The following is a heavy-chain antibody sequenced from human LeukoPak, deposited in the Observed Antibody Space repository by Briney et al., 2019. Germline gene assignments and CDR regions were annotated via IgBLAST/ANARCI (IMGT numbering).Heavy chain of an antibody. CDR3: AKGHTNLDPA. Sequence: GGSLRLSCVASGFPFSSYWMTWVRQAPGKGLEWVANIKQDGSKKSYVDSVKGRFTISRDNAKNSLYLQMNSLRGEDTAIYFCAKGHTNLDPAGDQGALVIVSS. CDR2: IKQDGSKK. CDR1: GFPFSSYW. J-gene: IGHJ4*02. D-gene: IGHD1-1*01. V-gene: IGHV3-7*01.